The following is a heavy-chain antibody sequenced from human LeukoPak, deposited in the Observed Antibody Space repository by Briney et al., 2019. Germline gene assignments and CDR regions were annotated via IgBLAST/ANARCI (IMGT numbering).Heavy chain of an antibody. D-gene: IGHD4-23*01. CDR2: ISGSGGST. V-gene: IGHV3-23*01. Sequence: GGSLRLSCAASGFTFSSYAMSWVRQAPGKGLEWVSAISGSGGSTYYADSVKGRFTMSRDNAKNSLYLQMTSLRAEDTALYYCARDPYGGIGVFDPWGQGTLVTVSS. CDR1: GFTFSSYA. J-gene: IGHJ5*02. CDR3: ARDPYGGIGVFDP.